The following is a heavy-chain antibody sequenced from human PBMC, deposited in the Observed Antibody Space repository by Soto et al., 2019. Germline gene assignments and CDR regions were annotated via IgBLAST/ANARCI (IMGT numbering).Heavy chain of an antibody. D-gene: IGHD6-13*01. CDR1: GFTFSSYA. CDR2: ISGSGGST. J-gene: IGHJ4*02. CDR3: AKARRLSSSFDY. V-gene: IGHV3-23*01. Sequence: PGGSLRLSCAASGFTFSSYAMSWVRQAPGKGLGWVSAISGSGGSTYYADSVKGRFTISRDNSKNTLYLQMNSLRAEDTAVYYCAKARRLSSSFDYWGQGTLVTVSS.